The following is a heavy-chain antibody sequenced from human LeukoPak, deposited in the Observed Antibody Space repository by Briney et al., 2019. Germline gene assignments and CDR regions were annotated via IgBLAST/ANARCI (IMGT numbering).Heavy chain of an antibody. CDR2: IYHSGST. Sequence: SETLSLTCTVSGGSISSGGYYWSWIRQPPGKGLEWIGYIYHSGSTYYNPSLKSRVTISVDRSKNQFSLKLSSVTAADTAVYYCARSIVADFSFDYWGQGTLVTVSS. CDR1: GGSISSGGYY. CDR3: ARSIVADFSFDY. D-gene: IGHD2-15*01. V-gene: IGHV4-30-2*01. J-gene: IGHJ4*02.